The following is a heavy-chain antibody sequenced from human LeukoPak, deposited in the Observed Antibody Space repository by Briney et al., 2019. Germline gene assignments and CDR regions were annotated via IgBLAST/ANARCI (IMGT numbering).Heavy chain of an antibody. D-gene: IGHD5-24*01. Sequence: ASVKVSCKVSGYTLTELSMHWVQQAPGKGLEWMGGFDPEDGEPIYAQNFQDRFTMTEDTSTDTVYMELSSLRSEDSAVYYCATLEDFAVEMATDWGQGTLVTVSS. CDR1: GYTLTELS. CDR2: FDPEDGEP. V-gene: IGHV1-24*01. J-gene: IGHJ4*02. CDR3: ATLEDFAVEMATD.